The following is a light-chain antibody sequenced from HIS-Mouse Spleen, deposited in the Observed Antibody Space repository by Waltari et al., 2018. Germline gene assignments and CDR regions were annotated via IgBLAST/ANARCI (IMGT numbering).Light chain of an antibody. V-gene: IGLV3-10*01. CDR3: YSTDSSGNHRV. Sequence: SYELTQPPSVSVSPGQTARITCSGDVLPNKYAYLYQQKSGQAPVLVIYEDSKRPSGIPERFSGSSSGTMATLTISGAQVEDEADYYCYSTDSSGNHRVFGGGTKLTVL. CDR1: VLPNKY. J-gene: IGLJ2*01. CDR2: EDS.